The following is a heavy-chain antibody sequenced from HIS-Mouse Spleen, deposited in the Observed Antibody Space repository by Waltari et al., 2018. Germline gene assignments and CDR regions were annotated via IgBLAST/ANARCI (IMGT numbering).Heavy chain of an antibody. CDR1: GGSSSSRSYY. CDR2: IYYCGST. D-gene: IGHD1-26*01. Sequence: QLQLQESGPGLVKPSETLSLTCTLSGGSSSSRSYYWGWIRQPPGKGLEWIGSIYYCGSTYYNPSLKSRVTISVDTSKNQFSLKLSSVTAADTAVYYCARDRELYFDYWGQGTLVTVSS. J-gene: IGHJ4*02. CDR3: ARDRELYFDY. V-gene: IGHV4-39*07.